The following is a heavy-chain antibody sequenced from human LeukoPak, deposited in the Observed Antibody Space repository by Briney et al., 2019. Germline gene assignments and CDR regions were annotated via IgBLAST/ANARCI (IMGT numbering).Heavy chain of an antibody. CDR1: GGSISSGSYY. J-gene: IGHJ4*02. D-gene: IGHD6-13*01. CDR3: AGGDSAAGDY. V-gene: IGHV4-61*02. CDR2: IYTSGST. Sequence: PSETLSLTCSVSGGSISSGSYYWSWIRQPAGKGLEWIGRIYTSGSTNYNPSLKSRVTISVDTSKNQFSLKLSSVTAADTAVYYCAGGDSAAGDYWGQGTLVTISS.